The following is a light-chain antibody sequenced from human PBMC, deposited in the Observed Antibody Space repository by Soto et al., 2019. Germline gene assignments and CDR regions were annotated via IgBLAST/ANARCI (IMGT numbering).Light chain of an antibody. Sequence: EIVLTQSPAPLSLSPGERATLSCRASQSVSSYFAWYQQKPGQAPRLLIYDASNMATGIPARFSGSGSGPDFTLTISSLEPEDFAGYYCQQRGNWPLTFGQGTQVEIE. CDR2: DAS. V-gene: IGKV3-11*01. CDR1: QSVSSY. CDR3: QQRGNWPLT. J-gene: IGKJ1*01.